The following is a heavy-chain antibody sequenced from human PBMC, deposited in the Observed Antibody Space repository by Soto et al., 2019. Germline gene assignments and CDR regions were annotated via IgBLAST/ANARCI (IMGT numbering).Heavy chain of an antibody. CDR2: IYYSWST. V-gene: IGHV4-30-4*01. J-gene: IGHJ4*01. D-gene: IGHD3-10*01. CDR1: GRSIRSGDYY. CDR3: ARSLRRGPPFAY. Sequence: TLSLTCTFSGRSIRSGDYYLSWIRQPPGKGLESTGYIYYSWSTYYNPSLKSLVTISVDTSNNQFSLKLSSVPAADTAVYYCARSLRRGPPFAYWGQGTLVTVS.